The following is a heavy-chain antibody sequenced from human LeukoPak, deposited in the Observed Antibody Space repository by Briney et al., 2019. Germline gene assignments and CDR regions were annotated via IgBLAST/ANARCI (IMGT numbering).Heavy chain of an antibody. CDR1: GGTFSSYA. Sequence: VKVSCKASGGTFSSYAISWVRQAPGQGLEWMGRIIPILGIANYAQKFQGRVTITADKSTSTAYMELSSLRSEDTAVYYCARVKLGALPLMYYGSGSPTPKYYFDYWGQGTLVTVSS. D-gene: IGHD3-10*01. V-gene: IGHV1-69*04. CDR3: ARVKLGALPLMYYGSGSPTPKYYFDY. CDR2: IIPILGIA. J-gene: IGHJ4*02.